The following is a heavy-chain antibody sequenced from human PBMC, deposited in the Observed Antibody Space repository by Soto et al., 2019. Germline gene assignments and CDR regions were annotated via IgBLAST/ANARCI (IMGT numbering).Heavy chain of an antibody. D-gene: IGHD1-1*01. CDR3: ARAGKLERQELPYYYYGMDV. Sequence: SVKVSCKASGGTFSSYAISWVRQAPGQGLEWMGGIIPIFGTANYAQKFQGRVTITADKSTSTAYMELSSLRSEDTAVYYCARAGKLERQELPYYYYGMDVWGQGTTVTVS. CDR1: GGTFSSYA. J-gene: IGHJ6*02. CDR2: IIPIFGTA. V-gene: IGHV1-69*06.